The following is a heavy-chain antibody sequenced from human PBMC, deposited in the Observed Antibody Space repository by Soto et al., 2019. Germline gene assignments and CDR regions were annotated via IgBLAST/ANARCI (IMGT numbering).Heavy chain of an antibody. V-gene: IGHV4-34*01. CDR1: GGSFSGYY. D-gene: IGHD2-15*01. CDR3: AREGYCSGGSCYSRTLDY. Sequence: SETLSLTCAVYGGSFSGYYWSWIRQPPGKGLEWIGEINHSGSTNYNPSLKSRVTISVDTTKNQFSLKLSSVTAADTAVYYCAREGYCSGGSCYSRTLDYWGQGTLVTVSS. CDR2: INHSGST. J-gene: IGHJ4*02.